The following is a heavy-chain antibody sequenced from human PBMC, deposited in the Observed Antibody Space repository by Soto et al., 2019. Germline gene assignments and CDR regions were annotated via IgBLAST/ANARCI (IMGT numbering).Heavy chain of an antibody. CDR1: GGSISSYY. Sequence: SETLSLTCTVSGGSISSYYWSWIRQPPGKGLEWIGYIYYSGSTNYNPSLKSRVTISVDTSKNQFSLKLSSVTAADTAVYYCARGQDIVLVPAAHYGMDVWGQGTTVTVSS. J-gene: IGHJ6*02. CDR2: IYYSGST. V-gene: IGHV4-59*01. CDR3: ARGQDIVLVPAAHYGMDV. D-gene: IGHD2-2*01.